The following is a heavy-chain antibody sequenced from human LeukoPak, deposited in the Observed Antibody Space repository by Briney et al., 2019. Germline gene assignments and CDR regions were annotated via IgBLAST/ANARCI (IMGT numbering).Heavy chain of an antibody. J-gene: IGHJ6*03. V-gene: IGHV1-2*02. CDR3: ARDGSLVGTIWSRQYVYYMDV. D-gene: IGHD6-13*01. Sequence: RWASVKVSCKASGYTFTGYYMHWVRQAPGQGLEWMGWINPNSGGTNYAQKFQGRVTMTRDTSMNAAYMELSNLRSDDTAVYYCARDGSLVGTIWSRQYVYYMDVWGSGTTVTISS. CDR2: INPNSGGT. CDR1: GYTFTGYY.